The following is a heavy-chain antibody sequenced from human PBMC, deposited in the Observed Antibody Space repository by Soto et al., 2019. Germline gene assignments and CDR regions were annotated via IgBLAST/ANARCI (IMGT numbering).Heavy chain of an antibody. Sequence: PSETQSLTCTVSGGSVSSGDYFWSWLRQSPGKRLEWIAYIYYSGSTNYNPSLKSRATISVDTSESQVSLTLTSMTAADAALYYCARSPNYYYYGFDVWGQGTAVTVSS. J-gene: IGHJ6*02. D-gene: IGHD3-10*01. CDR2: IYYSGST. CDR3: ARSPNYYYYGFDV. V-gene: IGHV4-61*08. CDR1: GGSVSSGDYF.